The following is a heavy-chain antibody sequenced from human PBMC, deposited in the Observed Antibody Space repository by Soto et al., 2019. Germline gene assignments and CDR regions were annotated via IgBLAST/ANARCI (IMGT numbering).Heavy chain of an antibody. J-gene: IGHJ4*02. CDR2: LYYSGSP. CDR3: ARGNGSGYYDVRYDC. CDR1: GGYISSYC. Sequence: SATLSLTCTFSGGYISSYCWSWIRQPPGKGLGWIGNLYYSGSPNYNLCLKSRVSISVDTSKNQFSLELSSVTAADTAVDYCARGNGSGYYDVRYDCWGQGALDTVSS. D-gene: IGHD3-22*01. V-gene: IGHV4-59*01.